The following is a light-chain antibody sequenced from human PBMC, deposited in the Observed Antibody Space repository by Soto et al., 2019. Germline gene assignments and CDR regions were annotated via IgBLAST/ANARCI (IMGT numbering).Light chain of an antibody. J-gene: IGKJ1*01. CDR2: GAS. V-gene: IGKV3-20*01. Sequence: EIVLTQSPGTLSLSPGDRATLSCRASQSVSSNYLAWYQQRPGQSPRLLIYGASSRATGIPDRLSGSGSGTDFTLTISRLEPEDFAVYYCQQYGTSPRTFGQGTKVDI. CDR1: QSVSSNY. CDR3: QQYGTSPRT.